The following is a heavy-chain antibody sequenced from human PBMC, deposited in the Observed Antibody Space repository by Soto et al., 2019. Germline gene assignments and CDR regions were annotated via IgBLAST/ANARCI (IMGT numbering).Heavy chain of an antibody. CDR2: ISYDGSNK. D-gene: IGHD5-18*01. CDR3: ARDSDPSGYSYGYNYNFDY. CDR1: GFTFSSYA. Sequence: GGSLRLSCAASGFTFSSYAMHWVRQAPGKGLEWVAVISYDGSNKYYADSVKGRFTISRDNSKNTLYLQMNSLRAEDTAVYYCARDSDPSGYSYGYNYNFDYWGQGTLVTVSS. V-gene: IGHV3-30-3*01. J-gene: IGHJ4*02.